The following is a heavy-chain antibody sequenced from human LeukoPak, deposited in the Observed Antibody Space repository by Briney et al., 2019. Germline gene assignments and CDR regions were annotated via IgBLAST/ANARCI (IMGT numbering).Heavy chain of an antibody. Sequence: SETLSLTCAVYGGSFSGYYWSWIRQPPGKGLEWIGEINHSGSTNYNPSLKSRVTISVDTSKNQFSLKLSSVTAADTAVYYCARVKAVLRFLEWTGDYFDYWGQGTLVTVSS. V-gene: IGHV4-34*01. CDR3: ARVKAVLRFLEWTGDYFDY. CDR1: GGSFSGYY. J-gene: IGHJ4*02. CDR2: INHSGST. D-gene: IGHD3-3*01.